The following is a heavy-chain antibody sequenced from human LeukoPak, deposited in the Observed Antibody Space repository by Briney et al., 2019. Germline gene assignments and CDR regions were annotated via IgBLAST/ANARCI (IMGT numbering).Heavy chain of an antibody. J-gene: IGHJ4*02. CDR2: IYYRGST. V-gene: IGHV4-61*08. CDR3: ARGGDYGDLRYFDY. CDR1: GGSISSGGYY. Sequence: SETLSLTCTVSGGSISSGGYYWSWIRQPPGKGLEWIGYIYYRGSTNYNPSLKSRVTFSVDTSKNQFSLKLNSVTAADTAVYYCARGGDYGDLRYFDYWGQGTLVTVSS. D-gene: IGHD4-17*01.